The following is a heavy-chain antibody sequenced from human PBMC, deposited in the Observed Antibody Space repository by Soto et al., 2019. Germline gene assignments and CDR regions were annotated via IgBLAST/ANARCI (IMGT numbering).Heavy chain of an antibody. CDR3: ARILASNGYSYGYLHNYYYYYYMDV. V-gene: IGHV2-26*01. Sequence: SLSNARMGVSWIRQPPGKALEWLAHIFSNDEKSYSTSLKSRLTISKDTSKSQVVLTMTNMDPVDTATYYCARILASNGYSYGYLHNYYYYYYMDVWGKGTTVTVSS. CDR1: SLSNARMG. CDR2: IFSNDEK. J-gene: IGHJ6*03. D-gene: IGHD5-18*01.